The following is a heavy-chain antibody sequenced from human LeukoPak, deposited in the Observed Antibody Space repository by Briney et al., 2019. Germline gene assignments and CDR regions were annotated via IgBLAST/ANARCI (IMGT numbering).Heavy chain of an antibody. D-gene: IGHD5-18*01. CDR1: GYSFTTYW. Sequence: GESLKISYKGSGYSFTTYWNGWVRPMPGKGVGWMCIIYHGDSDTRYSPSFQSPVTISADKSISTAYLQWSSLKASDTAMYYCARRRDERGYKDIFDIWGQGTMVTVSS. CDR3: ARRRDERGYKDIFDI. J-gene: IGHJ3*02. CDR2: IYHGDSDT. V-gene: IGHV5-51*01.